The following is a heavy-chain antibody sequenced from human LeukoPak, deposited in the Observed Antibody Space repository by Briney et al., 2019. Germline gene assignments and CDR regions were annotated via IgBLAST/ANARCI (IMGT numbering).Heavy chain of an antibody. V-gene: IGHV3-23*01. CDR3: AKDVNSSGYYLGFDY. CDR2: ISGGGDK. J-gene: IGHJ4*02. CDR1: GFTFSTYA. D-gene: IGHD3-22*01. Sequence: GGSLRLSCAASGFTFSTYAMSWVRQAPGKGLEWVTTISGGGDKQYADHVKGRFTVSRDDSKNTLYLQMNSLRAENTALYYCAKDVNSSGYYLGFDYWGQGTLVTVSS.